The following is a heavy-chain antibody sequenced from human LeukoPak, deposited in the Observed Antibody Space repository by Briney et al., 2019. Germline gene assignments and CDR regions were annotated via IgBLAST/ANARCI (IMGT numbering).Heavy chain of an antibody. CDR3: ARSDIVEPYMDV. CDR1: GFTLSSYS. Sequence: GGSLRLSCAASGFTLSSYSMNWVRQAPGKWLERVSFISISSSYIYYADSVKGRSTISRDNAKNSLYLQMNSLRAEDTAVYYCARSDIVEPYMDVWGKGTTVTVSS. D-gene: IGHD2-15*01. CDR2: ISISSSYI. V-gene: IGHV3-21*01. J-gene: IGHJ6*03.